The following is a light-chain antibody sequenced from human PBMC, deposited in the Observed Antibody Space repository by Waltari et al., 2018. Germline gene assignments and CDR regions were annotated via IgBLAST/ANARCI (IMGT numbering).Light chain of an antibody. CDR2: EVS. V-gene: IGLV2-14*01. CDR3: SSYTTSSAPGV. CDR1: DSDVRAYDF. J-gene: IGLJ1*01. Sequence: QSALTQPASVSGSPGQSITISCSGTDSDVRAYDFVSLYQHHPGQAPHLIIYEVSNRPSGISNRFSAAKSGNTASLTSSGLQAEDEADYYCSSYTTSSAPGVFGTGTRVTVL.